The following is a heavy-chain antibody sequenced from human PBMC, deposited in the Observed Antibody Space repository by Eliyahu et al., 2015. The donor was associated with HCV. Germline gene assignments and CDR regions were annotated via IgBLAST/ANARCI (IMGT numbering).Heavy chain of an antibody. D-gene: IGHD2-15*01. CDR1: GFXFXSYA. Sequence: EVQLLESGGGLVQPGGSLRLSCAASGFXFXSYAMXWVRQAPGKGLEWVSAISGSGGSTYYADSVKGRFTISRDNSKNTLYLQMNSLRAEDTAVYYCAKNWVVVVAATYETPADYWGQGTLVTVSS. CDR2: ISGSGGST. CDR3: AKNWVVVVAATYETPADY. J-gene: IGHJ4*02. V-gene: IGHV3-23*01.